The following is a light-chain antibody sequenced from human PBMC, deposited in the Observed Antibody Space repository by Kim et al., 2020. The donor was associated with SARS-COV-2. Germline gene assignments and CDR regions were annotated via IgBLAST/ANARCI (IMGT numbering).Light chain of an antibody. J-gene: IGLJ2*01. CDR3: QSYDSSLSGSDVV. CDR1: RSNIGAGYD. CDR2: GNS. V-gene: IGLV1-40*01. Sequence: VTISCTGSRSNIGAGYDVHWYQQLPGTAPKLLIYGNSNRPSGVPDRFSGSKSGTSASLAITGLQAEDEADYYCQSYDSSLSGSDVVFGGGTQLTVL.